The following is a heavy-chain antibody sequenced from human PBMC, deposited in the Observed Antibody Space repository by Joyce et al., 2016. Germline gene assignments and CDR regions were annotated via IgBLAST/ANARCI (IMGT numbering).Heavy chain of an antibody. D-gene: IGHD3-22*01. CDR2: ISATGASE. J-gene: IGHJ4*02. Sequence: QVRLVESGGGVVQPGRSLRLSCEDSGFIFSSYGVHWVRQAPGKGLEWLSYISATGASEKYADSIKGRFIISRDNSRNTLSLEMSYLRPEDTAMYFCARGDYSYDTSGFAFDSWGQGTLVTVSS. CDR3: ARGDYSYDTSGFAFDS. CDR1: GFIFSSYG. V-gene: IGHV3-30-3*01.